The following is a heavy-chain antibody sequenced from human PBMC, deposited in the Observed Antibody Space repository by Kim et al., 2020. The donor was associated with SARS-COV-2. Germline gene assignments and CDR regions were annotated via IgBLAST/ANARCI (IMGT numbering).Heavy chain of an antibody. CDR3: VRDNYHDTKGDY. V-gene: IGHV3-7*01. CDR2: IRQDGSEK. D-gene: IGHD3-16*02. Sequence: GGSLRLSCAASGFTFSDYWMSWVRQAPGKGLEWVANIRQDGSEKYYVDSVKGRFTISRDNAKNSLYLQMSSLRAKDTAVYYCVRDNYHDTKGDYWGQGTL. J-gene: IGHJ4*02. CDR1: GFTFSDYW.